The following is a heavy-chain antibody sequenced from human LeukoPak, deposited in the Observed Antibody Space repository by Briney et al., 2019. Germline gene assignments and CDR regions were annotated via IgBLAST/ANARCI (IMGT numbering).Heavy chain of an antibody. CDR3: ARDPGGSYRPFDY. CDR2: IYYSGST. D-gene: IGHD1-26*01. J-gene: IGHJ4*02. CDR1: GGSISGYY. Sequence: SVTLSLTCTVSGGSISGYYWAWIRQPPGKGLEWIGNIYYSGSTNYNSSLKSRVTISVDTPKNQFYLKLSSVTAADTAVYYCARDPGGSYRPFDYWGQGTLVTVSS. V-gene: IGHV4-59*01.